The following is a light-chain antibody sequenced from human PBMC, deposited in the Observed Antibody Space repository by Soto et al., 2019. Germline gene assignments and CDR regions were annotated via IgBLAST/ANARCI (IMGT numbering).Light chain of an antibody. CDR3: QKYNRAPLT. Sequence: DIQMTQSPASLSASMGDRVTITCRASQGITNYLAWYQQKPGKVPRLLIYAASTLQSGVPSRFSGSGSGTDFTLTINGLQPEDVATHFCQKYNRAPLTFGGGTKVDI. J-gene: IGKJ4*01. CDR2: AAS. CDR1: QGITNY. V-gene: IGKV1-27*01.